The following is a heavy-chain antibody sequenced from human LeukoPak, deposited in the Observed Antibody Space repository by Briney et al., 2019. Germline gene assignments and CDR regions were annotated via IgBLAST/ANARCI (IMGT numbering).Heavy chain of an antibody. CDR1: GYTFTCYY. CDR3: ARDVHGDGYKPLDV. J-gene: IGHJ6*04. D-gene: IGHD5-24*01. V-gene: IGHV1-2*02. Sequence: EASVKVSFTGSGYTFTCYYLHWVRQAPVQGLEWMGWMNPNSGGTNYAQKVQGRVTMTRDTSISTADIELNRLRSDDTAVYYCARDVHGDGYKPLDVWRKGTTVSVPS. CDR2: MNPNSGGT.